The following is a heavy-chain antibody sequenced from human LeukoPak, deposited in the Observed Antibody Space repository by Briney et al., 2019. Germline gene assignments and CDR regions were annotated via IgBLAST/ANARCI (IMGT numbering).Heavy chain of an antibody. J-gene: IGHJ6*02. D-gene: IGHD3-22*01. CDR3: ARDRVVVITGALYYYYGMDV. V-gene: IGHV4-30-4*01. CDR1: GGSISSGDYY. Sequence: SQTLSLTCTVSGGSISSGDYYWSWIRQPPGKGLEWIGYIYYSGSTYYNPSLKSRVTISVDTSKNQFSLKLSSVTAGDTAVYYCARDRVVVITGALYYYYGMDVWGQGATVTVSS. CDR2: IYYSGST.